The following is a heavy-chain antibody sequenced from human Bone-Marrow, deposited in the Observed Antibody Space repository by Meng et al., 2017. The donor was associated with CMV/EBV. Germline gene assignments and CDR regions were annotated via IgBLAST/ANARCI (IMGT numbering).Heavy chain of an antibody. CDR1: GLVFSDAW. CDR3: ASYTWFCDYYHFDN. V-gene: IGHV3-15*01. J-gene: IGHJ4*02. CDR2: IKSNSEGGAT. Sequence: GESLKISCAASGLVFSDAWMTWVRQAPGKGLEWVGRIKSNSEGGATDYAAPVKGRFTISRDDSRNTVYLQLSSLATEDTAVYYCASYTWFCDYYHFDNWGQGTLVTVSS. D-gene: IGHD2-2*02.